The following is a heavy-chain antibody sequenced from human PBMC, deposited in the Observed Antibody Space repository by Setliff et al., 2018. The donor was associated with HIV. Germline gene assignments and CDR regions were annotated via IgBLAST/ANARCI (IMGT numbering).Heavy chain of an antibody. V-gene: IGHV3-15*01. CDR1: GFTVSKAW. Sequence: GGSLRLSCAASGFTVSKAWMTWVRQAPGKGLEWVGRIKRKSDGGTTDYAAPVKGRFTISRDDSTNTLHLQMNSLKTEDTAVYYCARDQRPLPSSVWAMDVWGKGTTVTVSS. J-gene: IGHJ6*03. CDR3: ARDQRPLPSSVWAMDV. CDR2: IKRKSDGGTT. D-gene: IGHD3-22*01.